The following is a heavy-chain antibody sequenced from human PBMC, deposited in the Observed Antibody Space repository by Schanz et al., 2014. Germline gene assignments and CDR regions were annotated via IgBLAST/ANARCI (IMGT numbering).Heavy chain of an antibody. CDR2: ISYDGVNT. Sequence: QVQLVESGGGVVQPGRSLRLSCAASGFTFRSHAMHWVRQAPGKGLEWVAVISYDGVNTYYADSVKGRFTISRDNSKNTLYLQMNSLRGEDTAVYYCAKYGGGYSYGFVEYWGQGILVTVSS. CDR1: GFTFRSHA. V-gene: IGHV3-30-3*01. D-gene: IGHD5-18*01. J-gene: IGHJ4*02. CDR3: AKYGGGYSYGFVEY.